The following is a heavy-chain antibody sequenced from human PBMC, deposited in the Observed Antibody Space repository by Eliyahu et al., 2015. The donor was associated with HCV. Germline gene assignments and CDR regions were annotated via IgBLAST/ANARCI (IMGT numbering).Heavy chain of an antibody. J-gene: IGHJ4*02. D-gene: IGHD2/OR15-2a*01. Sequence: GRFTISRDNAKNSLYLQMNSLRAEDTAVYYCARGSASRGYLLFDYWGQGTLVTVSS. V-gene: IGHV3-11*06. CDR3: ARGSASRGYLLFDY.